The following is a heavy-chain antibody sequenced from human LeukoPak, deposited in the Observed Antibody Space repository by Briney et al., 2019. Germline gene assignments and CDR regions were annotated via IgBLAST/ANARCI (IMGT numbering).Heavy chain of an antibody. CDR1: GGSIGNYY. CDR3: ARITTGTFDP. CDR2: IYYSGIT. D-gene: IGHD1-14*01. Sequence: PSETLSLTCTVSGGSIGNYYWSWIRQPPGKGLEWLGYIYYSGITNYNPSLKSRVTISVDTSKNQFFLRLTSMTAADTALYYCARITTGTFDPWGQGTLVTVSS. V-gene: IGHV4-59*01. J-gene: IGHJ5*02.